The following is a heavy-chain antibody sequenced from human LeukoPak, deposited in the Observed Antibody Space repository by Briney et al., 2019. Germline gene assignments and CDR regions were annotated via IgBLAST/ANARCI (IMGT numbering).Heavy chain of an antibody. Sequence: PGGSLRLSCAASGFSFSNYAMSWVRQAPGKGLEWVSSISSSSSYIYYADSVKGRFTISRDNAKNSLYLQMNSLRAEDTAVYYCARDLFRGYSYGIDYWGQGTLVTVSS. CDR3: ARDLFRGYSYGIDY. D-gene: IGHD5-18*01. V-gene: IGHV3-21*01. CDR1: GFSFSNYA. J-gene: IGHJ4*02. CDR2: ISSSSSYI.